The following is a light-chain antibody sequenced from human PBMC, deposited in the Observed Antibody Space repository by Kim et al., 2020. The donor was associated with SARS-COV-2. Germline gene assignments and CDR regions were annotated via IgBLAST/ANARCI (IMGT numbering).Light chain of an antibody. Sequence: EIVMTQSVATLSLSPGETATLSCRASQSIGFNLAWYQQKPGQAPSLLIHDASTRATGIPARISGSGSGTDFTLTINSLQSEDFAVYHWQQYNNLYTFGQGTKLEIK. J-gene: IGKJ2*01. CDR1: QSIGFN. CDR2: DAS. V-gene: IGKV3-15*01. CDR3: QQYNNLYT.